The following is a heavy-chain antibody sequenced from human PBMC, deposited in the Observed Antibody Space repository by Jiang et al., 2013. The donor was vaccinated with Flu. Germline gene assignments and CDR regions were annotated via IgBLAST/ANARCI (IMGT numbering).Heavy chain of an antibody. CDR2: ILYDGSYK. CDR3: ATDTQHRVLQQ. V-gene: IGHV3-30*02. J-gene: IGHJ1*01. Sequence: VVQSGGPVRLSCAASGFTFNTFGMHWVRQAPGKGLEWVALILYDGSYKYYADSVKGRFTISRDNSKNTLYLQMSSLRAEDRAVYYCATDTQHRVLQQWGQGTLVIVTS. CDR1: GFTFNTFG. D-gene: IGHD6-13*01.